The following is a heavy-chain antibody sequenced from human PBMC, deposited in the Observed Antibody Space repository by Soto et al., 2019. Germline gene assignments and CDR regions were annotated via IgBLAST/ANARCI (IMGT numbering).Heavy chain of an antibody. J-gene: IGHJ5*02. CDR2: ISYDGSNK. V-gene: IGHV3-30-3*01. CDR3: ARTVYCSGGGCYSGGLS. D-gene: IGHD2-15*01. CDR1: GFTFSSYA. Sequence: PGGSLRLSCAASGFTFSSYAMHWVRQAPGKGLEWVAVISYDGSNKYYADSVKGQFTISRDNSKNTLYLQMNSLRAEDTAVYYCARTVYCSGGGCYSGGLSWGQGTLVTVSS.